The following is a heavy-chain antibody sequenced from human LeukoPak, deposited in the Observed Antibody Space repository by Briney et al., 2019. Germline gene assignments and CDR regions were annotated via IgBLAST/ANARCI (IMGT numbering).Heavy chain of an antibody. CDR2: INPSGDST. Sequence: ASVKVSCKASGYTFTSYYIHWVRQAPGQGLEWMGVINPSGDSTSYAQKFQGRVTMTRDTYTSTVYMELSSLRSEDTAVHYCARSMIRGVTYYFDYWGQGTLVTVSS. V-gene: IGHV1-46*01. CDR1: GYTFTSYY. J-gene: IGHJ4*02. CDR3: ARSMIRGVTYYFDY. D-gene: IGHD3-10*01.